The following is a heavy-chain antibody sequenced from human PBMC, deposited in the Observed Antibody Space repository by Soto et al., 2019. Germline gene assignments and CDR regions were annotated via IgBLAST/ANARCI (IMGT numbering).Heavy chain of an antibody. Sequence: SETLSLTCNVSGGPIKTGDYYWNWIRQPPGKGLEWIGYVFYSGATNYSPYLKSRAAISMDTSKNPFSLSLTSVTAADTAVYYCARAGFSYGHLLFWGQGIRVTVSS. J-gene: IGHJ4*02. V-gene: IGHV4-30-4*01. CDR2: VFYSGAT. CDR3: ARAGFSYGHLLF. CDR1: GGPIKTGDYY. D-gene: IGHD3-10*01.